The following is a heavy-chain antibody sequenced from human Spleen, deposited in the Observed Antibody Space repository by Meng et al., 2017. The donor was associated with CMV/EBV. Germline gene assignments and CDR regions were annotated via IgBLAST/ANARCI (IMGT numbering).Heavy chain of an antibody. J-gene: IGHJ6*02. CDR2: IHSDGSST. CDR1: GFTFSSYG. V-gene: IGHV3-74*01. CDR3: ARDSIVVPGRIYYYAMDV. Sequence: GESLKISCAASGFTFSSYGMHWVRQAPGKGLVWVAHIHSDGSSTTYADSVKGRFTISRDNAKNTVFLQMHSLGVEDTAVYYCARDSIVVPGRIYYYAMDVWGHGTTVTVSS. D-gene: IGHD6-19*01.